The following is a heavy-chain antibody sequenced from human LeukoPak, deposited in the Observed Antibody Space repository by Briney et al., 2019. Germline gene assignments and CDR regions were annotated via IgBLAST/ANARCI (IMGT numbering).Heavy chain of an antibody. J-gene: IGHJ4*02. CDR3: ARGGYSRGQGSPFDY. CDR1: GYTFTNYP. CDR2: INTNTSSP. D-gene: IGHD6-19*01. V-gene: IGHV7-4-1*02. Sequence: ASVKVSCKASGYTFTNYPMIWVRQAPGQGLEWMGWINTNTSSPTYAQGLTGRFVFSLDTSVSTAYVQITSLQAEDTAIYYCARGGYSRGQGSPFDYWGQGTLVTVSS.